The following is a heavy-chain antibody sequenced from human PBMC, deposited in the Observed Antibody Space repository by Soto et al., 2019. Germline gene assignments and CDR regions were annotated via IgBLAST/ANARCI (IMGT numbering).Heavy chain of an antibody. J-gene: IGHJ4*02. Sequence: PSETLPLTCNVSGFAISRGYYWSWVRQPPGKGLEWIGSIYPSVSSYHNPSLESRLTLSIDTSKNQFTLKLASVTAADTALYYCAREKVGTTFLDNWGQGTQV. CDR3: AREKVGTTFLDN. V-gene: IGHV4-38-2*02. CDR1: GFAISRGYY. CDR2: IYPSVSS. D-gene: IGHD1-1*01.